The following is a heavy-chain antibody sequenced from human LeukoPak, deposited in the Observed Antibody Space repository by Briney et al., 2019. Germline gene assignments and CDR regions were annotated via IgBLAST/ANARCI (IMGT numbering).Heavy chain of an antibody. V-gene: IGHV3-74*01. J-gene: IGHJ4*02. D-gene: IGHD3-22*01. CDR2: INNDGSST. CDR3: ARRSSDYYDSSGYYQNHYFDY. Sequence: PGGSLRLSCAASGFXFSSYWIHWVRQAPGKGLLWVSRINNDGSSTTYADSVKGRFTISRDNAKNTLYLQMNSLRAEDTAVYFCARRSSDYYDSSGYYQNHYFDYWGQGTLVTVSS. CDR1: GFXFSSYW.